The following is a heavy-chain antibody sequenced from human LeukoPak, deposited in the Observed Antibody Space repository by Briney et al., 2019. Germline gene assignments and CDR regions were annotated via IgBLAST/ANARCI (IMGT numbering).Heavy chain of an antibody. V-gene: IGHV4-4*07. CDR2: IYTSGST. CDR1: GGSISSYY. D-gene: IGHD2-2*01. J-gene: IGHJ4*02. Sequence: SETLSLTCTVSGGSISSYYWSWIRQPAGKGLEWIGRIYTSGSTNYNPSLKSRVTMSVDTSKNQFSLKLSSVTAADTAVYYCARDGDCSSTSCSSDYWGQGTLVTVSS. CDR3: ARDGDCSSTSCSSDY.